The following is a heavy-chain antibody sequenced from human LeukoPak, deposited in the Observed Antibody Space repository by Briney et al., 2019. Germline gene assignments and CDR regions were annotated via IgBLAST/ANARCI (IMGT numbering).Heavy chain of an antibody. CDR1: GYSISSGYY. Sequence: SETLSLTSTVSGYSISSGYYWGWIRQPPGKGLEWIGTIYHSGSTYYNPSLKIRVTISVDTSKNQFSLKLTSVTAADTAVYYCARVRGYCSSTICYRYYFDYWGQGTLVTVSS. D-gene: IGHD2-2*01. V-gene: IGHV4-38-2*02. CDR3: ARVRGYCSSTICYRYYFDY. CDR2: IYHSGST. J-gene: IGHJ4*02.